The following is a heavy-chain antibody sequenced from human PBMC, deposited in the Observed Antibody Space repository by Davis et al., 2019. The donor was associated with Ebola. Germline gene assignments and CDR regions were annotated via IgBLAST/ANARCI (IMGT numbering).Heavy chain of an antibody. CDR1: GFSLRNYL. CDR2: LSSGGTT. Sequence: GESLKISCAASGFSLRNYLINWVRQTPGQGLEWVAGLSSGGTTEYADSVKGRFTISRDNSKNTLFLQMSSLRIDDTAVYFCVKGNGDFWGQGTLVTVSS. J-gene: IGHJ4*02. CDR3: VKGNGDF. V-gene: IGHV3-23*01.